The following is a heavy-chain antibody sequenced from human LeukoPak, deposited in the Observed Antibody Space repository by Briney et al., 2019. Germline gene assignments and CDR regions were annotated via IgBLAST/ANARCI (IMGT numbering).Heavy chain of an antibody. Sequence: GGSLRLSCAASGFTFSSYWMSWVRQAPGKGLEWVANIKQDGSEKYYVDSVKGRFTISRDNAKNSLYLQMNSLRAEDTAVYYCARASFSQLWFGELPYYYYGMDVWGHGTTVTVSS. D-gene: IGHD3-10*01. CDR2: IKQDGSEK. CDR1: GFTFSSYW. J-gene: IGHJ6*02. V-gene: IGHV3-7*01. CDR3: ARASFSQLWFGELPYYYYGMDV.